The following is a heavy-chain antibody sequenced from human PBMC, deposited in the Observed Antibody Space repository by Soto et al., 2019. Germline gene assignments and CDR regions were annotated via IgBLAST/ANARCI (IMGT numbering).Heavy chain of an antibody. V-gene: IGHV1-69*13. CDR1: GGTFSSYA. CDR2: IIPIFGTA. CDR3: VVGSTSSGEDAFDL. D-gene: IGHD6-6*01. J-gene: IGHJ3*01. Sequence: SVKVSCKASGGTFSSYAISWVRQAPGQGLEWMGGIIPIFGTANYAQKFQGRVTITADESTSTAYMEMRSLRSDDTAVYYCVVGSTSSGEDAFDLWGQGTMVTVSS.